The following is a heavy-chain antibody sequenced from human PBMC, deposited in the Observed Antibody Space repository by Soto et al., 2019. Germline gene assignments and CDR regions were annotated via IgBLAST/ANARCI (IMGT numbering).Heavy chain of an antibody. CDR1: GYTFTGYY. J-gene: IGHJ6*02. CDR3: ARDSDILTGKSYYYYGMDV. V-gene: IGHV1-2*02. CDR2: IDPNSGGT. Sequence: ASVKVSCKASGYTFTGYYMHWVRQAPGQGLEWMGWIDPNSGGTNYAQKFQGRVTMTRDTSISTAYMELSRLRSDDTAVYYCARDSDILTGKSYYYYGMDVWGQGTTVTVSS. D-gene: IGHD3-9*01.